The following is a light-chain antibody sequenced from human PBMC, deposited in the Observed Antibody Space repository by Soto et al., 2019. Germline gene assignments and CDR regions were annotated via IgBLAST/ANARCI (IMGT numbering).Light chain of an antibody. CDR1: SSDVGGYNY. V-gene: IGLV2-8*01. J-gene: IGLJ1*01. Sequence: QSVLTQPPSASGSPGQSVTISCTGTSSDVGGYNYVSWYQQHPGKAPKLMIYEVSKRPSGVPDRFSGSKSGNTASLTVSGLQAEDEGDYYCQSYDSTLSARYVFGTGTKLTVL. CDR2: EVS. CDR3: QSYDSTLSARYV.